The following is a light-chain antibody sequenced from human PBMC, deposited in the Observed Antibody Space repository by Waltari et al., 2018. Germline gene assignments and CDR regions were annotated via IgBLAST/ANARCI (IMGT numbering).Light chain of an antibody. Sequence: SSELTQDSAVAVALGQPARIPCQGDSLRSFYASWYQQRLGQAPILVMYDKNNRPSGVPDRFSGSTSDNTASLTITGAQAEDEASYYCHSRDASGVGGSFGGGTKLTVL. CDR3: HSRDASGVGGS. CDR2: DKN. CDR1: SLRSFY. J-gene: IGLJ2*01. V-gene: IGLV3-19*01.